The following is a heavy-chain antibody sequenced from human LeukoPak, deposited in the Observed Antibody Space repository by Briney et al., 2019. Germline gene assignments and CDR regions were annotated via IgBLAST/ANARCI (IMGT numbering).Heavy chain of an antibody. CDR1: GGTFSSYA. J-gene: IGHJ6*02. Sequence: SCKASGGTFSSYAMSWVRQAPGKGLEWVSAISGSGGSTYYADSVKGRFTISRDNSKNTLYLQMNSLRAEDTAVYYCAKSSGAGYYYGMDVWGQGTTVTVSS. CDR2: ISGSGGST. CDR3: AKSSGAGYYYGMDV. D-gene: IGHD1-26*01. V-gene: IGHV3-23*01.